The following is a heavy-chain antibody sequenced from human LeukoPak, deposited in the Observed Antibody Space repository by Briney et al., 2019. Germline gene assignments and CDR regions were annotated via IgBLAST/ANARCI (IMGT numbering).Heavy chain of an antibody. CDR2: ISGSSSYI. D-gene: IGHD1-26*01. V-gene: IGHV3-21*01. Sequence: PGGSLRLSCAASGFTFSSYSMNWVRQAPGKGLEWVSSISGSSSYIYYADSVKGRFTISRDNAKNSLYLQMNSLRAEDTAVYYCASEGHSGSYVNIWGQGTMVTVSS. CDR1: GFTFSSYS. CDR3: ASEGHSGSYVNI. J-gene: IGHJ3*02.